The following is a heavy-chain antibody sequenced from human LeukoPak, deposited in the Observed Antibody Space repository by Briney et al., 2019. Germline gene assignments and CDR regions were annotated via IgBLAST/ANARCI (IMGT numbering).Heavy chain of an antibody. D-gene: IGHD1-26*01. CDR2: INHSGST. V-gene: IGHV4-34*01. CDR1: GGSFSGYY. Sequence: SETLSLTCAVYGGSFSGYYWSWIRQPPGKGLEWIGEINHSGSTNYNPSLKSRVTISVDTSKNQFSLKLSSVTAADTAVYYCARRVVGATTDYWGQGTLVTVSS. J-gene: IGHJ4*02. CDR3: ARRVVGATTDY.